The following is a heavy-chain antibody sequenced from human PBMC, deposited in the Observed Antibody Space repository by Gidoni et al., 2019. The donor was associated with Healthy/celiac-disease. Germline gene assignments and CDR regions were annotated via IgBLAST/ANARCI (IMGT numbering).Heavy chain of an antibody. V-gene: IGHV3-15*01. J-gene: IGHJ3*02. CDR1: GFTFGTAG. CDR3: TTYLGIAVAGRNGDAFDI. Sequence: EVQLVESGGGLVKPGGSLRLSWAASGFTFGTAGLRWVRQAPGQGLEWVGRSKSKTEGGTTDYAAPVKGRFTISRDDSKNTLYLQMNSLKTEDTAVYYCTTYLGIAVAGRNGDAFDIWGQGTMVTVSS. CDR2: SKSKTEGGTT. D-gene: IGHD6-19*01.